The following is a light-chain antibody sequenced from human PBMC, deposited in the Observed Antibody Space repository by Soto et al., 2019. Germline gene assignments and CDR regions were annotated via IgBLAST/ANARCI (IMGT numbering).Light chain of an antibody. Sequence: QSALTQPPSASGSPGQSVTISCTGTSSDVGGYNYVSWYQQHPGKAPKLMISEVSKRPSGVPDRFSGCKSGNTASLTVSGLQHEVEGDYTCSSFAGNNNFVFGGGTKLTVL. CDR3: SSFAGNNNFV. CDR2: EVS. J-gene: IGLJ2*01. V-gene: IGLV2-8*01. CDR1: SSDVGGYNY.